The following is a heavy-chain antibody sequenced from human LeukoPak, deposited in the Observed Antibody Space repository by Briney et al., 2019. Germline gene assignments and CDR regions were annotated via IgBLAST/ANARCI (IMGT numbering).Heavy chain of an antibody. CDR3: ARQGYCSSTSCYIGNAFDI. V-gene: IGHV1-69*13. Sequence: ASVTVSCKASGGTFSSYAISWVRQAPGQGLEWMGGIIPIFGTANYAQKFQGRVTITADESTSTAYMELSSLRSEDTAVYYCARQGYCSSTSCYIGNAFDIWGQGTMVTVSS. J-gene: IGHJ3*02. D-gene: IGHD2-2*02. CDR1: GGTFSSYA. CDR2: IIPIFGTA.